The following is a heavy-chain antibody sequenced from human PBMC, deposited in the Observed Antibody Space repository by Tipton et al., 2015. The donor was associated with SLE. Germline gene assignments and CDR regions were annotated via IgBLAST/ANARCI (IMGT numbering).Heavy chain of an antibody. Sequence: QLVQSGAEVKKPGASLRVSCKASGYTFTGYFIDWVRQAPGQGPEWMGRINPNTGGTNYAQKFQGRVTMTRDTSISTAYMELSRLRSDDTAVYYCVRECSSTTLLDYFDYWGQGTLVTVSS. V-gene: IGHV1-2*06. J-gene: IGHJ4*02. CDR3: VRECSSTTLLDYFDY. D-gene: IGHD2-2*01. CDR1: GYTFTGYF. CDR2: INPNTGGT.